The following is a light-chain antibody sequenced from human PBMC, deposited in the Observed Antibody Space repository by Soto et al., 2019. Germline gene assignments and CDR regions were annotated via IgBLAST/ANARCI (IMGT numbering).Light chain of an antibody. Sequence: DIQMTQSPSTLSASVGDRVTINCRASQSINTCVAWYQQKPGTAPKLLIYKASSLESGVPSRFSGSGSETEFTLTISSLQPDDFASYYCQQYSSNSAFGQGTKVEIK. J-gene: IGKJ1*01. CDR2: KAS. CDR1: QSINTC. CDR3: QQYSSNSA. V-gene: IGKV1-5*03.